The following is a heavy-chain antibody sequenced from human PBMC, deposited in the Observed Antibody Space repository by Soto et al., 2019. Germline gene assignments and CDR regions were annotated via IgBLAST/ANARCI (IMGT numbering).Heavy chain of an antibody. CDR2: IYYSGST. V-gene: IGHV4-30-4*01. J-gene: IGHJ5*02. CDR1: GGSISSGDYY. Sequence: PSETLSLTCTVSGGSISSGDYYWSWIRQPPGKGLGWIGYIYYSGSTYYNPSLKSRVTISVDTSKNQFSLKLSSVTAADTAVYYCAGLQSMRLSGLDPWGQGTLVTVSS. D-gene: IGHD3-16*02. CDR3: AGLQSMRLSGLDP.